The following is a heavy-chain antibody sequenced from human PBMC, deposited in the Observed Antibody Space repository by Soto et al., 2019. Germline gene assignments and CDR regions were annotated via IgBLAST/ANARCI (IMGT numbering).Heavy chain of an antibody. CDR3: ARTHSGSYYSVFNY. CDR1: NFSISSGYY. Sequence: SETLSLTCGVSNFSISSGYYWGWIRQSPGKGLEWIASIYRSGTTSYNPSLKSRVTISVDPSKNQFSLMLTAVAAADTAVYYCARTHSGSYYSVFNYWGRGSLVTVSS. J-gene: IGHJ4*02. CDR2: IYRSGTT. D-gene: IGHD1-26*01. V-gene: IGHV4-38-2*01.